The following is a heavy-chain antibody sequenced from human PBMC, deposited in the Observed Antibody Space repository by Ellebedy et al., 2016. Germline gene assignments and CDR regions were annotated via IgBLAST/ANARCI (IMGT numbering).Heavy chain of an antibody. CDR1: GFTVSSNY. J-gene: IGHJ4*02. Sequence: GESLKISXAASGFTVSSNYMSWVRQAPGKGLEWVSVIYSGGSTYYADSVKGRFTISRDNSKNTLYLQMNSLRAEDTAVYYCASGGVGATTMAFFDYWGQGTLVTVSS. CDR3: ASGGVGATTMAFFDY. D-gene: IGHD1-26*01. V-gene: IGHV3-66*01. CDR2: IYSGGST.